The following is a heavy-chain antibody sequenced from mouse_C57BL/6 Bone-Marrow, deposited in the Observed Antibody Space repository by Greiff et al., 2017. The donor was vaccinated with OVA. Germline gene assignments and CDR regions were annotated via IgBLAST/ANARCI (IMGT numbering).Heavy chain of an antibody. J-gene: IGHJ1*03. CDR3: ARVDGYYDWYFDV. V-gene: IGHV1-85*01. Sequence: VKLVESGPELVKPGASVKLSCKASGYTFTSYDINWVKQRPGQGLEWIGWIYPRDGSTKYNEKFKGKATLTVDTSSSTAYMELHSLTSEDSAVYFCARVDGYYDWYFDVWGTGTTVTVSS. D-gene: IGHD2-3*01. CDR1: GYTFTSYD. CDR2: IYPRDGST.